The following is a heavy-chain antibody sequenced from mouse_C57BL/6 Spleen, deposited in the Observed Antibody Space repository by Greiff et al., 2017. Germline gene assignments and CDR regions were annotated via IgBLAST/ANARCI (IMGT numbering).Heavy chain of an antibody. CDR2: IRNKANGYTT. CDR3: ARYPYDYDGGDWYFDV. Sequence: EVQLVESGGGLVQPGGSLSLSCAASGFTFPDYYMSWVRQPPGKALAWLGLIRNKANGYTTESSASVKGRFTISRYNSQSSLYLQMYALGAEDSATYYCARYPYDYDGGDWYFDVGGTGTTVTVSS. D-gene: IGHD2-4*01. CDR1: GFTFPDYY. V-gene: IGHV7-3*01. J-gene: IGHJ1*03.